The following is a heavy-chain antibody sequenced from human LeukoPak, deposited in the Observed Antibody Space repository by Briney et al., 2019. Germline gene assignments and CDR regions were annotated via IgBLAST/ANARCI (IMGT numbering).Heavy chain of an antibody. CDR2: IYYNGSA. Sequence: GGSLRLSCVASGFAVDNNYMSWVRRAPGKGLECVSVIYYNGSASYADSVKGRFTISRDNAKNTLFLQMNSLRAEDTALYYCATLTLYYGSGSYFDYWGQGTLVTVSS. D-gene: IGHD3-10*01. J-gene: IGHJ4*02. V-gene: IGHV3-53*01. CDR3: ATLTLYYGSGSYFDY. CDR1: GFAVDNNY.